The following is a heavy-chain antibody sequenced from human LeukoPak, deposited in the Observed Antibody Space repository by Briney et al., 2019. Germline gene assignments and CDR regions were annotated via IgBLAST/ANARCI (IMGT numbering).Heavy chain of an antibody. Sequence: ASVKVSCTASGHTFTGYYMHWVRQAPGQGLEWMGWISAYNGNTNYAQKLQGRVTMTTDTSTNTAYMELRSLRSDDTAVYYCARGPRYDILTGYPHYYYYYMDVWGKGTTVTVSS. CDR2: ISAYNGNT. J-gene: IGHJ6*03. CDR3: ARGPRYDILTGYPHYYYYYMDV. D-gene: IGHD3-9*01. CDR1: GHTFTGYY. V-gene: IGHV1-18*04.